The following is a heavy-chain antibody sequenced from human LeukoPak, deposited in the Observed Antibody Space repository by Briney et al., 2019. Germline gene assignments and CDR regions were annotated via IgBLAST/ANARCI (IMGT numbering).Heavy chain of an antibody. V-gene: IGHV3-74*01. Sequence: GGSLRLSCAASGFTFSSYWMHWVRQAPGEGLVWVSRINGDGSGTVYADSVKGRFTVSRDNAKNTLYLQMNSLRVAGTAVYYCTKDKFGDYVFNDWGHGTLVSVSS. J-gene: IGHJ4*01. CDR2: INGDGSGT. CDR1: GFTFSSYW. CDR3: TKDKFGDYVFND. D-gene: IGHD4-17*01.